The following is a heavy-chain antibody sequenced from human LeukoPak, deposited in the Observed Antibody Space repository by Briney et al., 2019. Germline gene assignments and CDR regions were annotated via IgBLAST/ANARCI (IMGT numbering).Heavy chain of an antibody. Sequence: SETLSLTCTVSGGSISGYYWSWIRQPPGKGLEWIGYIYYSGSTNYNPSLKSRVTISVDTSKNQFSLKLSSVTAADTAVYYCARDSPNWGGYWGQGTLVTVSS. J-gene: IGHJ4*02. D-gene: IGHD7-27*01. CDR1: GGSISGYY. CDR3: ARDSPNWGGY. V-gene: IGHV4-59*12. CDR2: IYYSGST.